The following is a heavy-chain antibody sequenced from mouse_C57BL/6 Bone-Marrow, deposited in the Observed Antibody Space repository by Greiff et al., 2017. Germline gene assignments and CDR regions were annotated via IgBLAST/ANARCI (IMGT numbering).Heavy chain of an antibody. CDR1: GYSITSGYY. CDR3: ARDLEWD. V-gene: IGHV3-6*01. J-gene: IGHJ4*01. Sequence: EVKLMESGPGLVKPSQSLSLTCSVTGYSITSGYYWNWIRQFPGNKLEWMGYISYDGSNNYNPSLKNRISITRDTSKNQFFLKLNSVTTEDTATYYCARDLEWDWGQGTSVTVSS. CDR2: ISYDGSN.